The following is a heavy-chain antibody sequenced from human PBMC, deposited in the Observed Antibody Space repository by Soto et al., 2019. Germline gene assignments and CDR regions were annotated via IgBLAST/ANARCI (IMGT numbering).Heavy chain of an antibody. CDR3: ARQEGGYDLPYYYYRMDV. CDR1: GYSLTSDW. Sequence: AEYLKISCKGSGYSLTSDWIGWLREMPLKVLEWMGIIYPGDSDTRYSPSFQGQVTISADKSISTAYLQWSSLKASDTAMYYCARQEGGYDLPYYYYRMDVWGQGTTVTASS. CDR2: IYPGDSDT. D-gene: IGHD5-12*01. J-gene: IGHJ6*02. V-gene: IGHV5-51*01.